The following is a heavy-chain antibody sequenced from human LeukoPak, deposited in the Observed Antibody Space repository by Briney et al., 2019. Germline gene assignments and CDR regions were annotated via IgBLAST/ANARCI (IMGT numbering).Heavy chain of an antibody. CDR1: GFTFSSYA. V-gene: IGHV3-30-3*01. J-gene: IGHJ5*02. CDR2: ISYDGSNK. CDR3: ARGFGRP. D-gene: IGHD3-10*01. Sequence: GSLRLSCAASGFTFSSYAMHWVRQAPGKGLEWVAVISYDGSNKYYADSVKGRFTISRDNSKNTLYLQMNSLRAEDTAVYYCARGFGRPWGQGTLVTVSS.